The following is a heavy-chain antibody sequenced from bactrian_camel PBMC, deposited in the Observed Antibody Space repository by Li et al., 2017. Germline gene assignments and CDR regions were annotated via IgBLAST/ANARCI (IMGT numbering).Heavy chain of an antibody. D-gene: IGHD1*01. Sequence: HVQLVESGGGSVQSGGSLRLSCVVSGDYYGYNSIGWFRQAPGKSREGVAVIESGGSTSYADSVKGRFTISKDNAKNTLYLQMNTLVPEDTAIYGCAAANLLSCPRLLTTAGRSGYRGQGTQVTVS. J-gene: IGHJ6*01. CDR2: IESGGST. V-gene: IGHV3S53*01. CDR3: AAANLLSCPRLLTTAGRSGY. CDR1: GDYYGYNS.